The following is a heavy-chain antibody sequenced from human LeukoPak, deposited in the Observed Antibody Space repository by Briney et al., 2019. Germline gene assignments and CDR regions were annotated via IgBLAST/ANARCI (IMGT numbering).Heavy chain of an antibody. Sequence: PGGSLRLSCAASVFTYSSYGMHWVRQAPGKGLEWVAVISYDGSNKYYADSVKGRFTISRDNSKNTLYLQMNSLRAEDTAVYYCAKDAIYCSGGSCYWNNWFDPWGQGTLVTVSS. J-gene: IGHJ5*02. D-gene: IGHD2-15*01. CDR2: ISYDGSNK. V-gene: IGHV3-30*18. CDR3: AKDAIYCSGGSCYWNNWFDP. CDR1: VFTYSSYG.